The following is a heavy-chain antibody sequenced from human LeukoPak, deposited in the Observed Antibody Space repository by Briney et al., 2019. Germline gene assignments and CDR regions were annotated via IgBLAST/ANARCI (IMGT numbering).Heavy chain of an antibody. Sequence: GGSLRLSCAASGFTFSSYAMHWVRQAPGKGLEWVAVISYDGGNKYYADSVKGRFTISRDNSKNTLYLQMNSLRAEDTAVYYCARAPIVGATTHWYFDLWGRGTLVTVSS. D-gene: IGHD1-26*01. V-gene: IGHV3-30-3*01. CDR2: ISYDGGNK. CDR1: GFTFSSYA. CDR3: ARAPIVGATTHWYFDL. J-gene: IGHJ2*01.